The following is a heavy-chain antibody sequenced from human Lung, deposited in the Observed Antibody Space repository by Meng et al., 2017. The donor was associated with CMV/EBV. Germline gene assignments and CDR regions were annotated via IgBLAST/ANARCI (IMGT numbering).Heavy chain of an antibody. V-gene: IGHV4-55*03. CDR3: LRRSGGSV. CDR1: GDCITKHNW. D-gene: IGHD3-10*01. J-gene: IGHJ1*01. CDR2: IPHRGSS. Sequence: RELGPAGARPSDSPSLTCAVSGDCITKHNWCAWVGQPPGKGLEWIGEIPHRGSSAYNPSLKSRVSMSIEKSKNQFSLKLTSVTVADTAVYHWLRRSGGSVWGQGTLVTVSS.